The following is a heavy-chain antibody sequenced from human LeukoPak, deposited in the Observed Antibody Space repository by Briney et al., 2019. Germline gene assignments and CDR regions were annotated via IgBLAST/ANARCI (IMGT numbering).Heavy chain of an antibody. V-gene: IGHV4-39*01. CDR2: IYYSGST. D-gene: IGHD3-22*01. CDR1: GGSISSSSYY. Sequence: SSETLSLTCTVSGGSISSSSYYWGWIRQPPGKGLEWIGSIYYSGSTYYNPSLKSRVTISVDTSKNQFSLKLSSVTAADTAVYYCARHYYDSSGYPPGQDYWGQGTLVTVSS. CDR3: ARHYYDSSGYPPGQDY. J-gene: IGHJ4*02.